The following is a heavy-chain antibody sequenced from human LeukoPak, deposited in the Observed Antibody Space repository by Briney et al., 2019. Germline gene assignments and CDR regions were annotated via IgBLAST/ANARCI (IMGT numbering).Heavy chain of an antibody. CDR1: GLPIGDFA. V-gene: IGHV3-43*02. CDR3: ARESGKFDY. Sequence: GGSLRLSCVASGLPIGDFAMHWVRQAPGRGLEWVSLISGNGVSAFFADSVKGRFSISRDNSKNSLFLEMSSLRTEDTAMYYCARESGKFDYWGQGTLVAVSS. CDR2: ISGNGVSA. J-gene: IGHJ4*02.